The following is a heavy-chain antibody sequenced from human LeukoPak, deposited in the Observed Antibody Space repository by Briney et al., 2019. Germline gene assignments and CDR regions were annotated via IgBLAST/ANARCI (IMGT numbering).Heavy chain of an antibody. CDR3: ARQSAITIYGY. D-gene: IGHD3-3*01. V-gene: IGHV4-61*02. Sequence: SETLSLTCTVSGGPISSGSYYWSWIRQPAGKGLEWIGRIYTSGSTNYNPSLKSRVTISVDTSKNQFSLKLSSVTAADTAVYYCARQSAITIYGYWGQGTLVTVSS. J-gene: IGHJ4*02. CDR1: GGPISSGSYY. CDR2: IYTSGST.